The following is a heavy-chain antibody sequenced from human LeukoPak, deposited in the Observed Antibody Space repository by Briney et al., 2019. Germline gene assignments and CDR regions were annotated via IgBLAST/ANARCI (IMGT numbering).Heavy chain of an antibody. CDR2: IYYSGST. Sequence: PSETLSFTCTVSGGSISSYYWSWIRQPPGKGLEWIGYIYYSGSTNYNPPLKSRVTISVDTSKNQFSLKLSSVTAADTAAYYCARGEWLQLWGQGTLVTVSS. J-gene: IGHJ4*02. V-gene: IGHV4-59*01. D-gene: IGHD5-24*01. CDR1: GGSISSYY. CDR3: ARGEWLQL.